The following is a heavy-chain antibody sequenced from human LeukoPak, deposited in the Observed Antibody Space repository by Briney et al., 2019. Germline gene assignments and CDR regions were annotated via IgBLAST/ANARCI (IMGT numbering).Heavy chain of an antibody. V-gene: IGHV3-48*01. CDR3: ARDREGNWGSPNYFDY. CDR1: GFTFSSYS. Sequence: GGSLRLSCAASGFTFSSYSMNWVRQAPGKGLEWVSYISSSSSTIYYADTVKGRFIISRDNARNSLYLQMNSLKAEDTAVYYCARDREGNWGSPNYFDYWGQGTLVTVSS. CDR2: ISSSSSTI. D-gene: IGHD7-27*01. J-gene: IGHJ4*02.